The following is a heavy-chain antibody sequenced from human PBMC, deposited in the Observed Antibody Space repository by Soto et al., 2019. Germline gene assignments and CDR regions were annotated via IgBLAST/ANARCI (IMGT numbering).Heavy chain of an antibody. D-gene: IGHD3-22*01. V-gene: IGHV1-46*01. CDR3: ARGGYYYDSSGYYYFDY. CDR1: GYTFTSYY. J-gene: IGHJ4*02. Sequence: QVQLVQSGAEVKKPGASVKVSCKASGYTFTSYYMHWVRQDPGQGLEWMGIINPSGGSTSYAQKFQGRVTMTRDTSTSTVYMELSSLRSEDTAVYYCARGGYYYDSSGYYYFDYWGQGTLVTVSS. CDR2: INPSGGST.